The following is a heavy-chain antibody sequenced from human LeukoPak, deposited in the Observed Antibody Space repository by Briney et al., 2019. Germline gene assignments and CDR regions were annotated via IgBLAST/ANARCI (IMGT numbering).Heavy chain of an antibody. Sequence: SKTLSLTCAVYGGSFSGYYWSWIRQPPGKGLEWIGEINHSGSTNYNPSLKSRVTISVDTSKNQFSLELSSVTAADTAVYYCARGPSHYYYGSGSRWYYFDYWGQGTLVTVSS. V-gene: IGHV4-34*01. CDR1: GGSFSGYY. CDR2: INHSGST. D-gene: IGHD3-10*01. J-gene: IGHJ4*02. CDR3: ARGPSHYYYGSGSRWYYFDY.